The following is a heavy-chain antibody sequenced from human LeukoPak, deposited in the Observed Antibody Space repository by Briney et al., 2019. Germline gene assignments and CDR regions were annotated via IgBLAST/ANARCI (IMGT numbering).Heavy chain of an antibody. CDR3: AKDRAGYCSGGSCPQSPQ. D-gene: IGHD2-15*01. CDR1: GGSISSYY. CDR2: IYYSGST. V-gene: IGHV4-59*01. Sequence: SETLSLTCTVSGGSISSYYWSWIRQPPGKGLEWIGYIYYSGSTNYNPSLKSRVTISVDTSKNQFSLKLSSVTAADTAVYYCAKDRAGYCSGGSCPQSPQWGQGTLVTVSS. J-gene: IGHJ4*02.